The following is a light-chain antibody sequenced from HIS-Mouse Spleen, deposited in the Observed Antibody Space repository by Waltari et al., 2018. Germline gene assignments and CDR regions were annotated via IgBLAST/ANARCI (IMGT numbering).Light chain of an antibody. Sequence: QSVLTQPPSASGTPGQRVTISCSGSSSNIGSNYVYWYQQLPGTAPKPLTYRNNQRPSGFPDRFSGSRSGTSASLAISGLRSEDEADYYCAAWDDSLSGPWVFGGGTKLTVL. CDR3: AAWDDSLSGPWV. J-gene: IGLJ3*02. V-gene: IGLV1-47*01. CDR1: SSNIGSNY. CDR2: RNN.